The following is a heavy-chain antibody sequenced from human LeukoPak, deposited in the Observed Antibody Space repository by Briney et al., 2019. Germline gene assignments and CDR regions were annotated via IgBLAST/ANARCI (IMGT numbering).Heavy chain of an antibody. CDR2: INPSGGST. V-gene: IGHV3-23*01. CDR3: AKHWAYDSTAWPPFDY. Sequence: PGGSLRLSCAASGFTFRRYGMTWVRQAPGKGLEWVSAINPSGGSTYYADSVKGRFTISRDNSKNTLYLQMNSLRAEDTAVYYCAKHWAYDSTAWPPFDYWGQGTLVTVSS. D-gene: IGHD3-22*01. CDR1: GFTFRRYG. J-gene: IGHJ4*02.